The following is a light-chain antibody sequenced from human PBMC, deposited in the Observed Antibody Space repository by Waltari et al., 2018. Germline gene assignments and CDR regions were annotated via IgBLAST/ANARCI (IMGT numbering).Light chain of an antibody. CDR2: LGS. Sequence: DIVMTQSPPSLPVTPGEPPSISCRSSQDLLHSNGFNYLDWYLQKPGQSPQLLISLGSNRASGVSDRFSGSGSGTDFTLKISRVEAEDVGLYYCMQSLQVPLTFGGGTRVEI. V-gene: IGKV2-28*01. CDR3: MQSLQVPLT. CDR1: QDLLHSNGFNY. J-gene: IGKJ4*01.